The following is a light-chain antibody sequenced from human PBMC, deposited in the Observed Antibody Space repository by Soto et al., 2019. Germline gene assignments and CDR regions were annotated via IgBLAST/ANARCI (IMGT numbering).Light chain of an antibody. V-gene: IGLV2-14*03. CDR3: SSYSTSTPLGV. J-gene: IGLJ1*01. Sequence: SDRNQPASVYGSPRESSTIFRTGTSSDIGAFKYVSWYQQHPGKAPKLMIYDVSNRPSGVSNRFSGSKSGNTASLTISGLQTEDEADYYCSSYSTSTPLGVFGTGTKVTVL. CDR2: DVS. CDR1: SSDIGAFKY.